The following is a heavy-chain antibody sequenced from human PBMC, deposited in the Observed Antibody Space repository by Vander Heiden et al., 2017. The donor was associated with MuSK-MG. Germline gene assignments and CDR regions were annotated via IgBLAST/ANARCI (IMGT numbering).Heavy chain of an antibody. D-gene: IGHD3-22*01. V-gene: IGHV4-30-4*01. Sequence: QVQLQESGPGLVKPSQTLSLTCTVSGGSISSGAYYWSWIRQPPGKGLEWIGYIYYSGSTYYNPSLKSRVTISVDTSKNQFSLKLSSVTAADTAVYYCARVVIGSSGYYEGSYYFDYWGQGTLVTVSS. CDR1: GGSISSGAYY. J-gene: IGHJ4*02. CDR2: IYYSGST. CDR3: ARVVIGSSGYYEGSYYFDY.